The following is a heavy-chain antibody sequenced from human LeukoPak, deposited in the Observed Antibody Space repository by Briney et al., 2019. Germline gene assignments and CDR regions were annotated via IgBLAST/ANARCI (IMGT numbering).Heavy chain of an antibody. V-gene: IGHV1-69*13. CDR1: GGTFTSYA. D-gene: IGHD3-16*01. J-gene: IGHJ4*02. CDR2: IIPVFGSA. CDR3: ARAGGFFSPFGY. Sequence: SVKVSCKASGGTFTSYAISWVRQAPGQGLEWMGGIIPVFGSANYAQKFQGRVTITADESTSTAYMELSSLRSEDTAVYYCARAGGFFSPFGYWGQGTLVTVSS.